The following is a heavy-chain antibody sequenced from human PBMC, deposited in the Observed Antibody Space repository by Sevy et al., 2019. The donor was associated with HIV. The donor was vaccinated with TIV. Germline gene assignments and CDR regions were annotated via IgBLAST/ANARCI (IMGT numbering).Heavy chain of an antibody. Sequence: SETLSLTCTVSGGSIRSYYWSWIRQPPGKGLEWIGHIHYSGRTNHNPSLKSRVTISVDTSKNQFSLKLTSVTAADAAVYYWASAFPVTTRDRGDYWGQGTLVTVSS. D-gene: IGHD5-12*01. CDR3: ASAFPVTTRDRGDY. CDR1: GGSIRSYY. CDR2: IHYSGRT. J-gene: IGHJ4*02. V-gene: IGHV4-59*01.